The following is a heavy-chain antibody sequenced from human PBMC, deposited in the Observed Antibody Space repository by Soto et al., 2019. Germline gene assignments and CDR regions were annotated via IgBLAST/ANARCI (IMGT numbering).Heavy chain of an antibody. V-gene: IGHV4-59*01. D-gene: IGHD4-4*01. J-gene: IGHJ4*02. CDR1: GGSISSYY. CDR3: VRCRPSNYQYDF. CDR2: VHYRGST. Sequence: QVQLQESGPGLVKPAETLSLTCTVSGGSISSYYWSWIRQAPGRGLEWIGYVHYRGSTNYNPSLKSRVTISVDSSKNQFSLKLSSVTAADTAIYYCVRCRPSNYQYDFWGQGALVTVSS.